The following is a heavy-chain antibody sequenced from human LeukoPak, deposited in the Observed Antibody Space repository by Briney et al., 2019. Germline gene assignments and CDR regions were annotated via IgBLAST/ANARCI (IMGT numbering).Heavy chain of an antibody. V-gene: IGHV3-30*18. CDR3: AKGQGAVAGSAHFDN. CDR1: GFTFSSYG. Sequence: GGSLRLSCAASGFTFSSYGMHWVRQAPGKGLEWVALISYDGSNKYYAESVKGRFTISGDTSRKTLFLQMNSLRAEDTAVYYCAKGQGAVAGSAHFDNWGQGTLVTVSS. D-gene: IGHD6-19*01. J-gene: IGHJ4*02. CDR2: ISYDGSNK.